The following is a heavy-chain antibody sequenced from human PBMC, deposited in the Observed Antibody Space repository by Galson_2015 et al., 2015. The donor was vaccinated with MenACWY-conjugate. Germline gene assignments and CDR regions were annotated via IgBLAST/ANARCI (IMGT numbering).Heavy chain of an antibody. CDR2: ISASGGST. D-gene: IGHD4-23*01. J-gene: IGHJ4*02. Sequence: SLRLSCAASGFTFSSYAMSWVRQAPGKGLEWVSGISASGGSTYYADSVKGRFTISRDNSKNTLYVQMNSLGAEDTAVYYCTRRGDGANSGLNYWGQGTLVTVSS. V-gene: IGHV3-23*01. CDR3: TRRGDGANSGLNY. CDR1: GFTFSSYA.